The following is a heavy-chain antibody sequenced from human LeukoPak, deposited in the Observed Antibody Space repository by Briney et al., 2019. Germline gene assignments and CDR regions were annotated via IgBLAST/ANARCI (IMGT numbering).Heavy chain of an antibody. CDR1: SYTFTSYG. J-gene: IGHJ5*02. CDR2: ISVYTNYT. Sequence: ASVKVSCKASSYTFTSYGINWVRQAPGQGLEWMAWISVYTNYTNYAQKFQDRVTMTTDTSTSTAYMELRSPRSDDTAVYYCARDPTPTMYGDNNWFDPWGQGTLVIVSS. V-gene: IGHV1-18*04. CDR3: ARDPTPTMYGDNNWFDP. D-gene: IGHD2-21*02.